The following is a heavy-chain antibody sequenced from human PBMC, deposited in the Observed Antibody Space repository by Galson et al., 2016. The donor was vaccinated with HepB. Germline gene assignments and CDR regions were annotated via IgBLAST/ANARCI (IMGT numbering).Heavy chain of an antibody. J-gene: IGHJ4*02. CDR1: GFIVSSNY. CDR2: LYASGKT. V-gene: IGHV3-53*01. CDR3: TRGWIREYSSGNGGGNGGDH. Sequence: LRLSCAASGFIVSSNYMNWVRQAPGNGLEWVSVLYASGKTYYADSVKGRFTISRDNSKNILFLQRNSLRAEDTAVYYCTRGWIREYSSGNGGGNGGDHWGQRTLVTVSS. D-gene: IGHD2-21*01.